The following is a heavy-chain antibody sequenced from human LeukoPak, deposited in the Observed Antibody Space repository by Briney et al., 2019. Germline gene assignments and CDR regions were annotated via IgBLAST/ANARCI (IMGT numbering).Heavy chain of an antibody. CDR3: ARSGYYLLDY. CDR2: ISCSSDTI. Sequence: GGSLRLSCAASGFTFSSYTMNWVRQAQGTGLEWVSYISCSSDTIYYADSVKGRFTISRDNAKNSVHLQMNSLRDEDTGVYYCARSGYYLLDYWGQGTVVTVSS. CDR1: GFTFSSYT. J-gene: IGHJ4*02. D-gene: IGHD3-22*01. V-gene: IGHV3-48*02.